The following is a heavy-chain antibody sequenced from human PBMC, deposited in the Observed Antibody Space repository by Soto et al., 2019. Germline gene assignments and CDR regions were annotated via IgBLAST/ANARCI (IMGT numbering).Heavy chain of an antibody. J-gene: IGHJ4*02. D-gene: IGHD3-9*01. CDR1: GFSLSTTTVG. CDR3: AQITIFDFKRYYFDY. Sequence: QITLKESGPTLVKPTQTLTLTCTLSGFSLSTTTVGVGWIRQPPGKALEWLALIYWDDDRRSIPSLKNRLTITKAASGGQVALTMTTMDPVDTATYITAQITIFDFKRYYFDYRGPGILVTVSS. CDR2: IYWDDDR. V-gene: IGHV2-5*02.